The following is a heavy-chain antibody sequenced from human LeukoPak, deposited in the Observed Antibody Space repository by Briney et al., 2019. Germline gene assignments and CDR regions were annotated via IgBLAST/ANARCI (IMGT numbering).Heavy chain of an antibody. D-gene: IGHD1-26*01. CDR2: IRQDGSEK. J-gene: IGHJ3*02. Sequence: GGSLRLSCVASGFTLSHFWMSWVRQAPGKGLEWVANIRQDGSEKYYVDSVRGRFTISRDNSKNTLYLQMNSLRAEDTAVYYCAKSARSWSYKDAFDIWGQGTMVTVSS. V-gene: IGHV3-7*01. CDR1: GFTLSHFW. CDR3: AKSARSWSYKDAFDI.